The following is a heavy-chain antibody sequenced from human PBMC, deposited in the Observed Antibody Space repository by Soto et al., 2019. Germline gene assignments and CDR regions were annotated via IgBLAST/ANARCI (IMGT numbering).Heavy chain of an antibody. Sequence: QVKLVQSGPEVKKPGASVKVSCKASAYTFTTYGIIWVRQAPGQGLEWMGWISGYNGQTNYPQKFRGRVTLTTDTSTSTAYMELRSLRSDDTAMYYCARDNRKELWVEGLNAMDVWGQGTTVTVSS. CDR2: ISGYNGQT. J-gene: IGHJ6*02. D-gene: IGHD3-10*01. V-gene: IGHV1-18*04. CDR1: AYTFTTYG. CDR3: ARDNRKELWVEGLNAMDV.